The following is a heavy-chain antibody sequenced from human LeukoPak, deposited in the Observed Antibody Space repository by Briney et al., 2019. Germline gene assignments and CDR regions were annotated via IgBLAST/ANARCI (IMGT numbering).Heavy chain of an antibody. Sequence: ASVKVSCKASGYTFTSYDINWVRQATGQGLEWMGWMNPNSGNTGYAQKFQGRVTMTRNTSISTAYMELSSLRSEDTAVYYCARVGCSGGSCYSDYYYYMDVRGKGTTVTVSS. D-gene: IGHD2-15*01. J-gene: IGHJ6*03. CDR1: GYTFTSYD. CDR2: MNPNSGNT. CDR3: ARVGCSGGSCYSDYYYYMDV. V-gene: IGHV1-8*01.